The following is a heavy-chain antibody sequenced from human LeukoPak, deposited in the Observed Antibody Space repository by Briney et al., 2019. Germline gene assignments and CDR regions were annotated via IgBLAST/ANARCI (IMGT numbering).Heavy chain of an antibody. CDR2: IWYDGSYK. D-gene: IGHD7-27*01. CDR3: ASLGLGGNWALNY. CDR1: GFTFSSYG. Sequence: PGGSLRLSCAASGFTFSSYGMYWVRQAPGKGLEWVAVIWYDGSYKYYADSVKVRFTISRDNSKNTLYLQMNSLRADDTAVYYCASLGLGGNWALNYWGQGTLVTVSS. J-gene: IGHJ4*02. V-gene: IGHV3-33*01.